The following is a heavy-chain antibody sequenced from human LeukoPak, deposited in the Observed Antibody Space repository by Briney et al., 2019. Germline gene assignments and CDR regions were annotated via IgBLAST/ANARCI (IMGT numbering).Heavy chain of an antibody. CDR2: IYYSGST. V-gene: IGHV4-31*03. CDR3: ATGTTTVTPFDY. D-gene: IGHD4-17*01. J-gene: IGHJ4*02. Sequence: PSETLSLTCTVSGGSISSGGYYWSWIRQHPGKGLEWIGYIYYSGSTYYNPSLKSRVTISVDTSKNQFSLKLSSVTAADTAVYYCATGTTTVTPFDYWGQGTLVTVSS. CDR1: GGSISSGGYY.